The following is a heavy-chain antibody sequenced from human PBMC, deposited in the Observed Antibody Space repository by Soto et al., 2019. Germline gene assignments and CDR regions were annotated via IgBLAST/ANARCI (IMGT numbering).Heavy chain of an antibody. CDR1: GASISSGGY. V-gene: IGHV4-31*03. CDR2: IYYSGST. D-gene: IGHD3-22*01. J-gene: IGHJ5*02. CDR3: ARASYYDSSGYPA. Sequence: SETLSLTCTVSGASISSGGYWSWIRQHPGKGLEWIGYIYYSGSTYYNPSLKSRVTISVDTSKNQFSLKLSSVTAADTAVYYCARASYYDSSGYPAWGQGTLVTVSS.